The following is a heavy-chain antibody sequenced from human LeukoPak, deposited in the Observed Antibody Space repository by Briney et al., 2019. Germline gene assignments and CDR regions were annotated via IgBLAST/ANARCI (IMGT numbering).Heavy chain of an antibody. J-gene: IGHJ4*02. V-gene: IGHV1-18*04. CDR3: ARYDTMVRGVIAQRGTIDY. CDR2: ISAYNGNT. D-gene: IGHD3-10*01. Sequence: ASVKVSCKASGYTFTSYGISWVRQAPGQGLEWMGWISAYNGNTNYAQKLQGRVTMTTYTSTSTAYMGLRSLRSDDTAVYYCARYDTMVRGVIAQRGTIDYWGQGTLVTVSS. CDR1: GYTFTSYG.